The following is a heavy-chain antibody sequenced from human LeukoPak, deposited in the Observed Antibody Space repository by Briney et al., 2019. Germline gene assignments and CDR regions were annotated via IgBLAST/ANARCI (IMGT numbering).Heavy chain of an antibody. D-gene: IGHD5-18*01. Sequence: SETLSLTCTVSGYSISSGYYWGWIRQPPGKGLEWIGSIYHSGSTYYNPSLKSRVTISVDTSKNPFSLKLSSVTAADTAVYYCASLDTATIEYYFDYWGQGTLVTVSS. CDR1: GYSISSGYY. CDR3: ASLDTATIEYYFDY. V-gene: IGHV4-38-2*02. CDR2: IYHSGST. J-gene: IGHJ4*02.